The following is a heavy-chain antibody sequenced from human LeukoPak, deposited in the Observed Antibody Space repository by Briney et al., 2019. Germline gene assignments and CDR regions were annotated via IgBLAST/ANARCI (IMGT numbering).Heavy chain of an antibody. CDR1: GGSISSGDYY. CDR2: IYYSGST. V-gene: IGHV4-30-4*01. CDR3: ARTITMVRGVTLVAHDY. D-gene: IGHD3-10*01. Sequence: SETLSLTCTVSGGSISSGDYYWSWIRQPPGKGLEWIGYIYYSGSTNYNPSLKSRVTISVDTSKNQFSLKLSSVTAADTAVYYCARTITMVRGVTLVAHDYWGQGTLVTVSS. J-gene: IGHJ4*02.